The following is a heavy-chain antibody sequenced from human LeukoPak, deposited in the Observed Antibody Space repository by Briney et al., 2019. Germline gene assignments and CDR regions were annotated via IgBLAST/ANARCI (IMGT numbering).Heavy chain of an antibody. Sequence: SETLSLTCAVYGGSFSGYYWSWIRQPPGKGLEWIGEINHSGSTNYNPSLKSRVTISVDTSKNQFSLKLSSVTAADTAVYYCARPGIIAAAGTAVFDYWGQGTLVTVSS. D-gene: IGHD6-13*01. CDR2: INHSGST. CDR3: ARPGIIAAAGTAVFDY. J-gene: IGHJ4*02. V-gene: IGHV4-34*01. CDR1: GGSFSGYY.